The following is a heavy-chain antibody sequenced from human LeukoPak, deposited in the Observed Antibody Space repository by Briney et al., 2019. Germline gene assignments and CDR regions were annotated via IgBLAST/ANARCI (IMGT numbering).Heavy chain of an antibody. V-gene: IGHV3-49*04. J-gene: IGHJ4*02. CDR2: IRSKAYGGTT. CDR3: TRDGTALAFDY. D-gene: IGHD6-6*01. CDR1: GFTFGDYA. Sequence: GGSLRLSCTASGFTFGDYAMSWVRQAPGKGLEWVGFIRSKAYGGTTEYAASVKGRFTISRDDSKSIAYLQMNSLKTEETAVYYCTRDGTALAFDYWGQGTLVTVSS.